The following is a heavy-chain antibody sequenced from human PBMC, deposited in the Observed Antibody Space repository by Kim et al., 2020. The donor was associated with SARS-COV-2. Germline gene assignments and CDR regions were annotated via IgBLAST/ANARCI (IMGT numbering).Heavy chain of an antibody. CDR3: ANPRQPDY. D-gene: IGHD6-13*01. J-gene: IGHJ4*02. CDR1: GFTFSNYG. V-gene: IGHV3-23*01. Sequence: GGSLRLSCVASGFTFSNYGMSWVRQAPGKGLEWVSGISGRGDTTTYADSVKGRFTISRDNSKNTLYLQMSSLRAEDTAIYYCANPRQPDYWGQGTLVTVSS. CDR2: ISGRGDTT.